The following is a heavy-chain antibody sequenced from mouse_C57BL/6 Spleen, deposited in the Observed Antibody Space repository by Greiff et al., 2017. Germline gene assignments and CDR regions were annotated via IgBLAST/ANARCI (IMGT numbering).Heavy chain of an antibody. CDR3: TRNGLRSYFDY. D-gene: IGHD1-1*01. J-gene: IGHJ2*01. Sequence: DVHLVESGEGLVKPGGSLKLSCAASGFTFSSYAMSWVRQTPETRLEWVAYISSGGDYIYYADTVKGRFTISRDNARNTLYLQMSSLKSEDTAMYYCTRNGLRSYFDYWGQGTTLTVSS. CDR2: ISSGGDYI. CDR1: GFTFSSYA. V-gene: IGHV5-9-1*02.